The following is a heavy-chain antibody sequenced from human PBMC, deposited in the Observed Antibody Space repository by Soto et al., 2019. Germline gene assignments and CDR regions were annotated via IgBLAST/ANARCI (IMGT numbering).Heavy chain of an antibody. CDR1: GFSLSTSGVG. Sequence: SCPTLVNPTQTLTLTCTFSGFSLSTSGVGVGWIRQPPGKALEWLALIYWNDDKRYSPSLKSRLTITKDTSKNQVVLTMTNMDPVDAATYYRAHRRPMVVTATFDPWGQGTLVTVSS. CDR3: AHRRPMVVTATFDP. D-gene: IGHD2-21*02. J-gene: IGHJ5*02. V-gene: IGHV2-5*01. CDR2: IYWNDDK.